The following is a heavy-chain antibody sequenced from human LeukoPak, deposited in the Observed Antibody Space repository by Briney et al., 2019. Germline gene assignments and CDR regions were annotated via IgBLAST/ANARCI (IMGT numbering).Heavy chain of an antibody. CDR3: ARLSHYFDSSGYYYVRFFDY. J-gene: IGHJ4*02. V-gene: IGHV4-61*05. CDR2: IYDSGST. CDR1: GGSITSGGYS. D-gene: IGHD3-22*01. Sequence: SETLSLTCAVSGGSITSGGYSWSWIRQPPGKGLECIGYIYDSGSTNYNPSLKSRVAISVDKSKNQFSLKLSYVTAADTAVYYCARLSHYFDSSGYYYVRFFDYWGQGTLVTVSS.